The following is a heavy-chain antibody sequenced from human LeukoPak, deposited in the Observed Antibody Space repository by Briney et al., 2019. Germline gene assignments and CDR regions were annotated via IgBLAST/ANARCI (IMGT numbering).Heavy chain of an antibody. Sequence: GGSLRLSCAASGFTFSSYAMSWVRQAPGKGLEWVSAISGSGGSTYYADSVKGRFTISRDNSKNTLYLQMNSLRAEDTAVYYCAKDGREFYDFWSGYLDVWGQGTTVTVPS. D-gene: IGHD3-3*01. CDR3: AKDGREFYDFWSGYLDV. CDR2: ISGSGGST. J-gene: IGHJ6*02. CDR1: GFTFSSYA. V-gene: IGHV3-23*01.